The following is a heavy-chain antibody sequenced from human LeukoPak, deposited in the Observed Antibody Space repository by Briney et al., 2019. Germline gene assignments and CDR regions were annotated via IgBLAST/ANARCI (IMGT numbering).Heavy chain of an antibody. V-gene: IGHV3-30-3*01. CDR2: ISYDGSNK. D-gene: IGHD1-1*01. CDR3: ARAKWVGTTDNWFDP. J-gene: IGHJ5*02. CDR1: GFTFSSYA. Sequence: GGSLRLSCAASGFTFSSYAMHWVCQAPGKGLEWVAVISYDGSNKYYADSVKGRFTISRDNSKNTLYLQMDSLRAEDTAVYYCARAKWVGTTDNWFDPWGQGTLVTVSS.